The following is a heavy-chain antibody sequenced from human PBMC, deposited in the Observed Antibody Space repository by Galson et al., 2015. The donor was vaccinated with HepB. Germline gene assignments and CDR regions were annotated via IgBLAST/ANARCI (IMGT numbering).Heavy chain of an antibody. D-gene: IGHD6-19*01. V-gene: IGHV4-30-4*07. J-gene: IGHJ4*02. CDR2: IYYSGST. Sequence: TLSLTCAVSGGSISSGGYSWSWIRQPPGKGLEWIGYIYYSGSTYYNPSLKSRVTISVDTSKNQFSLKLSSVTAADTAVYYCARVAVAGSLYFDYWGQGTLVTVSS. CDR1: GGSISSGGYS. CDR3: ARVAVAGSLYFDY.